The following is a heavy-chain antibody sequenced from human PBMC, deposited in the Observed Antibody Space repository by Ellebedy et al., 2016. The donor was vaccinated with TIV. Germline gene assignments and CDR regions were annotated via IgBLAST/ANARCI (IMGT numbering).Heavy chain of an antibody. J-gene: IGHJ1*01. Sequence: GESLKISCVASGFPFSDCPMSWVRQAPGKGLEWVSAIDDASARTYYADSVKGRFTTSRDNSKNTVFLQLSGLSAEDTAVYYCATRHTVCAGDCHTAGYFQHWGQGTLVTVSA. CDR3: ATRHTVCAGDCHTAGYFQH. V-gene: IGHV3-23*01. CDR1: GFPFSDCP. D-gene: IGHD2-21*02. CDR2: IDDASART.